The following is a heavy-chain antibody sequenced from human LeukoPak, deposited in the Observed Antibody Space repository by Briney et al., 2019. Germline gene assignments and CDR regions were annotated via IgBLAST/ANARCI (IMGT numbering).Heavy chain of an antibody. CDR2: INPSGGST. CDR3: ARDNFGYCSGGSCYVNLLGY. D-gene: IGHD2-15*01. Sequence: ASVTVSCKASGYTFTSYYMHWVRQAPGQALEWMGIINPSGGSTSYAQKFQGRVTMTRNTSTSTVYMELSSLRSEDTAVYYCARDNFGYCSGGSCYVNLLGYWGQGTLVTVSS. CDR1: GYTFTSYY. J-gene: IGHJ4*02. V-gene: IGHV1-46*03.